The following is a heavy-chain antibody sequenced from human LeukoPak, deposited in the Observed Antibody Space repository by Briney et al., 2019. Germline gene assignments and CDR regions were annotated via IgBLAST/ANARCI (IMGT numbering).Heavy chain of an antibody. V-gene: IGHV3-30-3*01. J-gene: IGHJ3*02. CDR2: ISYDGSNK. Sequence: GGSLRLSCAASGFTFSSYAMHWVRQAPGKGLEWVAVISYDGSNKYYADSVKGRFTISRDNSKNTLYLQMNSLRAEDTAVYYCASLIAAAGPDAFDIWGQGTMVTVSS. D-gene: IGHD6-13*01. CDR3: ASLIAAAGPDAFDI. CDR1: GFTFSSYA.